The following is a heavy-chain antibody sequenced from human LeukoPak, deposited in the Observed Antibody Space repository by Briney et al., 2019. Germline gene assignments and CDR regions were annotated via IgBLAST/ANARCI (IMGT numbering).Heavy chain of an antibody. Sequence: SETLSLTCTVSGGSISSYYWSWIRQPAGKGLEWIGRIYTSGSTNYNPSLKCRVTMSVDTSKNQFSLKLSSVTAADTAVYYCARSGHLGRLARGAFDIWGQGTMVTVSS. J-gene: IGHJ3*02. V-gene: IGHV4-4*07. CDR2: IYTSGST. CDR3: ARSGHLGRLARGAFDI. D-gene: IGHD3-16*01. CDR1: GGSISSYY.